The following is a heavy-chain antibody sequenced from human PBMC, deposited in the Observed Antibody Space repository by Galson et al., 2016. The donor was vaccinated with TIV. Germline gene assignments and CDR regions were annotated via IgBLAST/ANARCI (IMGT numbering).Heavy chain of an antibody. Sequence: SLRLSCAASGFAVSYKHMIWVRQTPGKGLEWVSLLYSGDTTKYADSVKGRFTISRDNSKNTLYLQMNSLRVEDTAVYYCAREGRGAAYPNNFDCWGQGTPVTVAS. CDR3: AREGRGAAYPNNFDC. CDR2: LYSGDTT. CDR1: GFAVSYKH. V-gene: IGHV3-53*01. J-gene: IGHJ4*02. D-gene: IGHD1-26*01.